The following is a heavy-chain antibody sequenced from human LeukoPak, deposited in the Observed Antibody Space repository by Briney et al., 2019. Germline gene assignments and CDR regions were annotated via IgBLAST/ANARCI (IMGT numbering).Heavy chain of an antibody. Sequence: GASVKVSCKASGGTFSSYAISWVRQAPGQGLEWMGRIIPILGMANYAQKFQGRVTITADKSTSTAYMELSSLRSEDTAVYYCARAGIAAAGSTEYFQHWGQGTLVTVSS. CDR2: IIPILGMA. V-gene: IGHV1-69*04. CDR3: ARAGIAAAGSTEYFQH. D-gene: IGHD6-13*01. CDR1: GGTFSSYA. J-gene: IGHJ1*01.